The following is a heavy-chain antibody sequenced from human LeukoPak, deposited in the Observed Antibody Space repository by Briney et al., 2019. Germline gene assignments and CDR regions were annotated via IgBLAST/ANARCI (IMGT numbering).Heavy chain of an antibody. V-gene: IGHV1-69*05. D-gene: IGHD3-10*01. J-gene: IGHJ6*03. Sequence: SVKVSCKASGGTFSSYAISWVRQAPGQGLEWMGGIIPIFGTANYAQKFQGRVTITTDESTSTAYMELSSLRSEDTAVYYCARSRYYGSGSYYQGGSPRNYYHYYYMDVWGKGTMVTVSS. CDR2: IIPIFGTA. CDR3: ARSRYYGSGSYYQGGSPRNYYHYYYMDV. CDR1: GGTFSSYA.